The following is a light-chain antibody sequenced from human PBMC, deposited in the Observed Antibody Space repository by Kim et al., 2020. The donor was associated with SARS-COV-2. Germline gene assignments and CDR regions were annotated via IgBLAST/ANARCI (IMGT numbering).Light chain of an antibody. CDR1: QTVLYNSNNKNY. J-gene: IGKJ2*03. CDR3: QQYYSTPPS. Sequence: DIVMTQSPDSLVVSLGERATLNCKSSQTVLYNSNNKNYLAWYQQKPGQAPKLLIYWASIRESVVSDRFSGSGSETDFTLTISSLQAEDVAVYYCQQYYSTPPSFGQGTKLEI. CDR2: WAS. V-gene: IGKV4-1*01.